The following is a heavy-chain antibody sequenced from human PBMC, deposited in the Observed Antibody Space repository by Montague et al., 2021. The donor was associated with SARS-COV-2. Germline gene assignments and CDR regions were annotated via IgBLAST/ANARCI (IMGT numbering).Heavy chain of an antibody. CDR2: IYYSGST. CDR3: ARDVGWYSSSWFDY. CDR1: GGSISSGGYY. J-gene: IGHJ4*02. D-gene: IGHD6-13*01. Sequence: TLSLTCTVSGGSISSGGYYWSWIRQHPGKGLEWIGYIYYSGSTYYNPSLKSRVTMSVDTSKNQFSLKLSSVTAADTAVYYCARDVGWYSSSWFDYWGQGTLSPSPQ. V-gene: IGHV4-31*03.